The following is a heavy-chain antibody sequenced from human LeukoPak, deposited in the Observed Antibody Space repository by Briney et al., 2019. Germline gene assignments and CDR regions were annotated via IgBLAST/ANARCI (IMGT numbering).Heavy chain of an antibody. CDR1: GYTFTSYY. V-gene: IGHV1-46*01. D-gene: IGHD3-16*01. J-gene: IGHJ4*02. CDR2: INASGGST. CDR3: ARAGGIYFDY. Sequence: ASVKVSCKASGYTFTSYYIHWVRQAPGQGLEWMGIINASGGSTTYAQKFQGRVTMTRDTSTRTVYMELSSLRSDDTAVYYCARAGGIYFDYWGQGTLVTVSS.